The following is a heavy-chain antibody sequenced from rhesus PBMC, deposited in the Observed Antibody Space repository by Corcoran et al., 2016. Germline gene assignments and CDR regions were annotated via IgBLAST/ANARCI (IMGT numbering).Heavy chain of an antibody. CDR3: TRDQYYYSGTYFEFYFDY. D-gene: IGHD3-16*01. CDR2: IYGSGGGT. V-gene: IGHV4-93*01. Sequence: QVQLQESGPAVVKPSETLSLTCVVPGGSISSRNWWSWLRQSPGTGLDWIGGIYGSGGGTEYNPSLRSRVTIAKETSKNQVSLKLRSVTAADTAVYYCTRDQYYYSGTYFEFYFDYWGQGVLVTVSS. CDR1: GGSISSRNW. J-gene: IGHJ4*01.